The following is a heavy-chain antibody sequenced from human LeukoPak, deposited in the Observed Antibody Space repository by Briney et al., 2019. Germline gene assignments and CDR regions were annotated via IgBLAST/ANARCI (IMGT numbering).Heavy chain of an antibody. V-gene: IGHV4-39*07. Sequence: PSETLSLTCTVSGDSIRSSNYYWGWIRQPPGKGLEWIGNIYYSGSTYYSASLKSRGTRSVDTSKNQFSLKLSSVTAADTAVYYCASGDGSGYYFFDYWGQGTLVTVSS. CDR2: IYYSGST. D-gene: IGHD3-3*01. J-gene: IGHJ4*02. CDR1: GDSIRSSNYY. CDR3: ASGDGSGYYFFDY.